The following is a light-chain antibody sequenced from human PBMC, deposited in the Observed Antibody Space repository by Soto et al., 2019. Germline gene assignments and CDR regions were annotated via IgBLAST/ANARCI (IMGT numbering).Light chain of an antibody. Sequence: DIQMTQSPSTVSASVGDRVTITCRASPNIYYWLAWYQQKQGKAPKLLMYDASYLEAGVPSRFRGSGSGTEFTLTISGLQPDDFATYFYHHYSGPWTFGQGTKVEIK. CDR1: PNIYYW. CDR3: HHYSGPWT. CDR2: DAS. J-gene: IGKJ1*01. V-gene: IGKV1-5*01.